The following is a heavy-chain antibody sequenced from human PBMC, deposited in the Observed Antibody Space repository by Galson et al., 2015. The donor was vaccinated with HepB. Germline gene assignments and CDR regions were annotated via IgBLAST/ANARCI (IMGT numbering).Heavy chain of an antibody. J-gene: IGHJ5*02. V-gene: IGHV4-59*01. Sequence: ETLSLTCTVSGGSISSYYWSWLRQPPGKGLEWIGYIYYSGSTNYNPSLKSRVTISVDTSKNQFSLKLSSVTAADTAVYYCAAGDDGEYNWFDPWGQGTLVTVSS. CDR3: AAGDDGEYNWFDP. CDR1: GGSISSYY. CDR2: IYYSGST. D-gene: IGHD3-10*01.